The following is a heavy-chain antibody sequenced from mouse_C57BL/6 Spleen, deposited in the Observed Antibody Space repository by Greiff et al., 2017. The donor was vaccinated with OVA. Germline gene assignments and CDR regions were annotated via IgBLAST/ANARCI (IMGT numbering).Heavy chain of an antibody. Sequence: EVQLVESGGGLVKPGGSLKLSCAASGFTFSDYGMHWVRQAPEQGLEWVAYISSGSSTIHYADTVKGRFTIARDNAKNTLFLQMTSLRSEDTAMYYCARRDYSMDYWGQGTSVTVSS. CDR2: ISSGSSTI. J-gene: IGHJ4*01. V-gene: IGHV5-17*01. D-gene: IGHD1-1*01. CDR3: ARRDYSMDY. CDR1: GFTFSDYG.